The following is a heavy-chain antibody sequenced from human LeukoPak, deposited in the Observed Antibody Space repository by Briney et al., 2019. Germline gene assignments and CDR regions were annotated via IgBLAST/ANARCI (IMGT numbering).Heavy chain of an antibody. CDR3: AKGAIVGSAPSDY. J-gene: IGHJ4*02. CDR2: INPNSGGT. Sequence: ASVKVSCKASGYTFTGYYMHWVRQAPGQGLEWMGWINPNSGGTNYAQKFQGRVTMTRDTSISTAYMELSRLTSDDTAFYYCAKGAIVGSAPSDYWGQGTLVTVSS. D-gene: IGHD1-26*01. V-gene: IGHV1-2*02. CDR1: GYTFTGYY.